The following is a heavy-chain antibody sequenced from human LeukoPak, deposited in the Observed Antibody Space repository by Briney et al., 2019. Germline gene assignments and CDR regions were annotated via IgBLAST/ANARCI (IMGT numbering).Heavy chain of an antibody. J-gene: IGHJ5*02. D-gene: IGHD3-10*01. CDR1: GFTFSDYY. CDR2: ISSSGSTI. Sequence: GGSLRLSCAASGFTFSDYYMSWIRQAPGKGLEWVSYISSSGSTIYYADSVKGRFTISRDNAKNSLYLQMNSLRAEDTAVYYCARDEVWFGDINWFGPWGQGTLVTVSS. V-gene: IGHV3-11*01. CDR3: ARDEVWFGDINWFGP.